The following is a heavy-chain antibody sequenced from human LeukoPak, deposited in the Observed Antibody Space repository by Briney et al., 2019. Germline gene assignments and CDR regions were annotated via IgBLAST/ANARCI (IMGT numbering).Heavy chain of an antibody. D-gene: IGHD6-13*01. CDR1: GGSISSYY. CDR3: ARAKKDPGIAAAGTRPGAFDI. J-gene: IGHJ3*02. Sequence: SETLSLTCTVSGGSISSYYWSWIRQPPGKGLEWIGYIYSSGSTNYNPSLKSRLTISVDTSKNQFSLKLSSVTAADTAVYYCARAKKDPGIAAAGTRPGAFDIWGQGTMVTVSS. CDR2: IYSSGST. V-gene: IGHV4-59*08.